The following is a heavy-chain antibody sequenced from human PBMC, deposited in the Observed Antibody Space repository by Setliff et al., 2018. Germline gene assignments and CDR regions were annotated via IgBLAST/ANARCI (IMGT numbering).Heavy chain of an antibody. Sequence: SVKVSCKVSGGAFTSHGVSWVRQAPGQGLEWMGGIIPLSDITSYAQTLQGRVTITADKSTNTVNMELSGLRSEDTAVYYCARVRFRGVMSAYFDFWGQGTQVTVSS. V-gene: IGHV1-69*10. J-gene: IGHJ4*02. CDR3: ARVRFRGVMSAYFDF. D-gene: IGHD3-10*01. CDR1: GGAFTSHG. CDR2: IIPLSDIT.